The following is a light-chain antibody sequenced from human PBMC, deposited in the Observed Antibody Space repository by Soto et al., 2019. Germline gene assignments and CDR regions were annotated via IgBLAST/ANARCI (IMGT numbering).Light chain of an antibody. Sequence: ELTQSPGSLSLSPGQTATLSCRASQSLGNNYLAWVQQRPGQAPRLLIYGATHWASGISERFGGSRSGSEFTLTISGLEPEDSAVYYCQYYGDSPTFGQGTKVEI. V-gene: IGKV3-20*01. CDR1: QSLGNNY. CDR3: QYYGDSPT. CDR2: GAT. J-gene: IGKJ1*01.